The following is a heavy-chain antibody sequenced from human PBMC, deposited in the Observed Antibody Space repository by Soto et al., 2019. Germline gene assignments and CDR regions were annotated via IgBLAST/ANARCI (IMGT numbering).Heavy chain of an antibody. V-gene: IGHV1-69*02. CDR2: IIPILGIA. Sequence: QVELVQSGAEVTKPGSSVKVSCKASEGTFSSYTISWVRQAPGQGLEWMGRIIPILGIANYAQKFQGRVTITADKSTSTGYMELSSLRSEDTAVYYCARVASWGRSLGYWGQGTLVTVSS. D-gene: IGHD3-16*01. CDR3: ARVASWGRSLGY. J-gene: IGHJ4*02. CDR1: EGTFSSYT.